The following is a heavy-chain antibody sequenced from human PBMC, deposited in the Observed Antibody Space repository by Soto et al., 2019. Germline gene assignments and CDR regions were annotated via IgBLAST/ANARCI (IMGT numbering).Heavy chain of an antibody. CDR3: ARVSSEYYYDSSGYCCPGYFDY. Sequence: SETLSLTCTVSGGSISSGDYYWSWIRQPPGKGLEWIGYIYYSGSTYYNPSLKSRVTISVDTSKNQFSLKLSSVTAADTAVYYCARVSSEYYYDSSGYCCPGYFDYWGQGTLVTVSS. CDR1: GGSISSGDYY. CDR2: IYYSGST. V-gene: IGHV4-30-4*01. J-gene: IGHJ4*02. D-gene: IGHD3-22*01.